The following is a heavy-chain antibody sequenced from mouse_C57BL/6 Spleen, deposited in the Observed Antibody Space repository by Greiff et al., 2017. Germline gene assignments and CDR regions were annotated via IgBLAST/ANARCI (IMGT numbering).Heavy chain of an antibody. CDR3: AKRYCSSVDFRD. CDR1: GYTFPSYW. J-gene: IGHJ2*01. CDR2: INPSSGST. D-gene: IGHD1-3*01. Sequence: VQLQQSGAELAKPGASVQVCCKASGYTFPSYWMHWVNQRPGQGLEWIGYINPSSGSTKYNPKFKDKATVTADKSSSTAYMQLSSLTSEDSAVYYCAKRYCSSVDFRDWSQGITL. V-gene: IGHV1-7*01.